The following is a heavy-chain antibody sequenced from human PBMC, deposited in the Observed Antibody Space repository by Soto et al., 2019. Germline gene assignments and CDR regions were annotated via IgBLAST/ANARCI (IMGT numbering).Heavy chain of an antibody. CDR2: IYYSGRT. V-gene: IGHV4-59*01. CDR3: ARVGGDDFGDSGGFDY. J-gene: IGHJ4*02. D-gene: IGHD4-17*01. Sequence: QVQLQESGPGLVKPSETLSLTCTVSGGSIRDYFWTWIRQPPGKGLECIGYIYYSGRTNYNPSLMSRGSISVDTSKNHFSLQLRSVTAADTAVYYCARVGGDDFGDSGGFDYWGQGTLVTVSS. CDR1: GGSIRDYF.